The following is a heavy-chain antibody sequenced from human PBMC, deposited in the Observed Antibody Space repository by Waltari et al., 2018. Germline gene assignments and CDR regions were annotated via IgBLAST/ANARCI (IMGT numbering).Heavy chain of an antibody. CDR3: ARVRYCGGDCYYFDY. V-gene: IGHV4-38-2*01. Sequence: QVQLQESGPGLVKPSETLSLTCAVSGYSISSGYYWGWIRQPPGKGLEWIGSIYHSGSTYHNPSLKMRVTISVDTSKNQFSLKLSSVTAADTAVYYCARVRYCGGDCYYFDYWGQGTLVTVSS. CDR1: GYSISSGYY. CDR2: IYHSGST. J-gene: IGHJ4*02. D-gene: IGHD2-21*01.